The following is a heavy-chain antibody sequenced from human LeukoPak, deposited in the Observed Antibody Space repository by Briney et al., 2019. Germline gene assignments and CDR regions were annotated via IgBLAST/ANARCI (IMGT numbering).Heavy chain of an antibody. CDR3: ARTGWFRELLFSY. V-gene: IGHV5-10-1*01. D-gene: IGHD3-10*01. CDR2: IDPSDSYT. J-gene: IGHJ4*02. Sequence: GESLKISCKGSGYSFTSYWISWVRQMPGKGLEWMGRIDPSDSYTNYSPSFQGHVTISADKSISTAYLQWSSLKASDTAMYYCARTGWFRELLFSYWGQGTLVTVSS. CDR1: GYSFTSYW.